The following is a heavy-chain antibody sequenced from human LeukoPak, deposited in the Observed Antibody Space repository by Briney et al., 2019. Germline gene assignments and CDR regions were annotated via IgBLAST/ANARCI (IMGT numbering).Heavy chain of an antibody. CDR2: ISSSSSYI. CDR3: ARDSPGIAAADLRAY. Sequence: PGGSLRLSCAASGFTFSGYSMNWVRQAPGKGLEWVSSISSSSSYIYYADSVKGRFTISRDNAKNSLYLQMNSLRAEDTAVYYCARDSPGIAAADLRAYWGQGTLVTVSS. V-gene: IGHV3-21*01. J-gene: IGHJ4*02. CDR1: GFTFSGYS. D-gene: IGHD6-13*01.